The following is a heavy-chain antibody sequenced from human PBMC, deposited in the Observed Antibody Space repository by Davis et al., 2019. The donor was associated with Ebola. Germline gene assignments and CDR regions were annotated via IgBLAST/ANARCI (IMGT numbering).Heavy chain of an antibody. D-gene: IGHD6-13*01. CDR2: IIGSGGST. J-gene: IGHJ4*02. V-gene: IGHV3-23*01. Sequence: GESLKISCTGSGFSFSDYAMSWVRQAPGKGLEWVSAIIGSGGSTYYADAVKGRFTISRDNSKNTLYLQMNSLRAEDTAVYYCAKDHGYSSSWYSPPIDYWGQGTLVTVSS. CDR3: AKDHGYSSSWYSPPIDY. CDR1: GFSFSDYA.